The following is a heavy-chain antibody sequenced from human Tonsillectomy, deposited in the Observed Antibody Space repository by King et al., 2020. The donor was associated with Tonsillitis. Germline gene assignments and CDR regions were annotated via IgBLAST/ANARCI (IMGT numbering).Heavy chain of an antibody. J-gene: IGHJ3*02. Sequence: VQLVESGGGVVQPGRSLRLSCAASGFTFSSYGMHWVRQAPGKGLEWVAIIWYDGSNKYYADSVKGRFTISRDNSKNKLYLQMNTLRAEDTAVYYCASPGGAFDIWGQGTMVTVSS. V-gene: IGHV3-33*08. CDR2: IWYDGSNK. CDR3: ASPGGAFDI. D-gene: IGHD3-16*01. CDR1: GFTFSSYG.